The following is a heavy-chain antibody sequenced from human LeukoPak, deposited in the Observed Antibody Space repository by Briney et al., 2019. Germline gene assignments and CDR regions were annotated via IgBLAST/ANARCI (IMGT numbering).Heavy chain of an antibody. V-gene: IGHV4-59*12. CDR3: ARGGYDWFDP. Sequence: PSETLSLTCTVSGGSIRSYYWSWIRQPPGKGLEWIGYIYYSGSTYYNPSLKSRVTISVDTSKNQFSLKLSSVTAADTAVYYCARGGYDWFDPWGQGTLVTVSS. CDR2: IYYSGST. CDR1: GGSIRSYY. D-gene: IGHD5-18*01. J-gene: IGHJ5*02.